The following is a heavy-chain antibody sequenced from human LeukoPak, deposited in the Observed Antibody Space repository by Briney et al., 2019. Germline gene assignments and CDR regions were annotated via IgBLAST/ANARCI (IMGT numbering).Heavy chain of an antibody. J-gene: IGHJ6*02. CDR1: GGSFSGYY. D-gene: IGHD2-15*01. Sequence: PSETLSLTCAVYGGSFSGYYWSWIRQPPGKGLEWIGEINHSGSTNYNPSLKSRVTISVDTSKNQFSLKLSSVTAADTAVYYCARGWVADVVVVVAATPRYYGMDVWGQGTTVTVSS. CDR2: INHSGST. V-gene: IGHV4-34*01. CDR3: ARGWVADVVVVVAATPRYYGMDV.